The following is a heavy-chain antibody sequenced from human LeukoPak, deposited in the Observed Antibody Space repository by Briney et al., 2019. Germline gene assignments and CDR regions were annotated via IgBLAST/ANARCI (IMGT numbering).Heavy chain of an antibody. D-gene: IGHD5-18*01. V-gene: IGHV3-11*01. CDR2: ISSSGSTI. Sequence: LSLTCTVSGGSISSYYWSWIRQAPGKGLEWVSYISSSGSTIYYADSVKGRFTISRDNAKNSLYLQMNSLRAEDTAVYYCARAGYSYRDFDYWGQGTLVTVPS. CDR1: GGSISSYY. J-gene: IGHJ4*02. CDR3: ARAGYSYRDFDY.